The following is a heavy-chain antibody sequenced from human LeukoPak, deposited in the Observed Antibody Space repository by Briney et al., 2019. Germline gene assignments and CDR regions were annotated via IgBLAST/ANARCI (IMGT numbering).Heavy chain of an antibody. CDR3: ARAYYDSSGYYLFFGY. CDR1: GGTFSSYA. V-gene: IGHV1-69*05. D-gene: IGHD3-22*01. Sequence: SVKVSCKASGGTFSSYAISWVRQAPGQGLEWMGRIIPIFGTANYAQKFQGRVTITTDESTSTAYMELSSLRSEDTAVYYCARAYYDSSGYYLFFGYWDQGTLVTVSS. J-gene: IGHJ4*02. CDR2: IIPIFGTA.